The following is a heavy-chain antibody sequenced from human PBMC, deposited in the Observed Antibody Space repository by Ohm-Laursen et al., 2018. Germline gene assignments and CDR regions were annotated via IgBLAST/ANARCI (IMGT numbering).Heavy chain of an antibody. CDR1: GFSLSDGRMG. V-gene: IGHV2-26*01. D-gene: IGHD3-3*01. Sequence: PTQTLTLTCTFSGFSLSDGRMGVSWIRQSPGKAPEWMAHIFSSDEKAYRLSLTNRVTISKDTSKSQVVLTMTNMDPVDTGTYFCARIDGVWSGYYFDYWGQGILVTVSS. J-gene: IGHJ4*02. CDR2: IFSSDEK. CDR3: ARIDGVWSGYYFDY.